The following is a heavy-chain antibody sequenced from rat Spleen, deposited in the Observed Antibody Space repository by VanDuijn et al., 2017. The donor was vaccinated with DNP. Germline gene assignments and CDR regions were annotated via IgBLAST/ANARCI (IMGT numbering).Heavy chain of an antibody. CDR2: ISTSGGST. Sequence: EVQLVESGGGLVQPGRSMKLSCAASGFTFSDYGMAWVLQAPTKGLEWVASISTSGGSTYYRDSVKGRFTISRDNAKSTLYLQMDSLMSEDSATYYCTTLNYYASLSEYFDYWGPGVMVTVSS. V-gene: IGHV5-25*01. CDR3: TTLNYYASLSEYFDY. D-gene: IGHD1-12*01. J-gene: IGHJ2*01. CDR1: GFTFSDYG.